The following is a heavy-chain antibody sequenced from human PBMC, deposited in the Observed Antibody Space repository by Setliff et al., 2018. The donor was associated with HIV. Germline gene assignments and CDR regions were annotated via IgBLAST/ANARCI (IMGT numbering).Heavy chain of an antibody. CDR1: GAPISSYY. V-gene: IGHV4-59*01. CDR2: IYNSGYT. J-gene: IGHJ6*02. Sequence: PSETLSLTCKVSGAPISSYYWNWIRQPPGKGLEWIGYIYNSGYTNYKPSLKSRVTISLDTSKNQFSLNLRSVTAADTAVYYCARGDGYRGNDAYYDSGMDVWGQGILVTVSS. D-gene: IGHD5-12*01. CDR3: ARGDGYRGNDAYYDSGMDV.